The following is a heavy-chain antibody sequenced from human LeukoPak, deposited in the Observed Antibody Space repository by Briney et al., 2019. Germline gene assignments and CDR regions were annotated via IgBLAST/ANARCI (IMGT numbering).Heavy chain of an antibody. D-gene: IGHD2-2*01. CDR2: IGGSGGSA. V-gene: IGHV3-23*01. Sequence: GGSLRLSCAASGFTFSSSAMSWGRQAPGKGLEWVSAIGGSGGSAYYADSVKGRFTISRDNSKNTLYLQMNSLRAEDTAVYYCAKDRKYCSSTSCPYYFDYWGQGTLVTVSS. CDR3: AKDRKYCSSTSCPYYFDY. CDR1: GFTFSSSA. J-gene: IGHJ4*02.